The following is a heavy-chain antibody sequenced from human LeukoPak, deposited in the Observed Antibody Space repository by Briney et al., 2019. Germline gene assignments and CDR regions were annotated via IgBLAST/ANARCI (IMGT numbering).Heavy chain of an antibody. J-gene: IGHJ4*02. Sequence: ASVKVSCKASGYTFTSYGISWVRQAPGQGLEWMGWISAYNGNTNYAQKLQGRVTMTTDTSTSTAYMELRSLRSDDTAVYYCARDLRGLLWFGELPFDYWGQGTLVTVSS. V-gene: IGHV1-18*01. CDR1: GYTFTSYG. CDR2: ISAYNGNT. CDR3: ARDLRGLLWFGELPFDY. D-gene: IGHD3-10*01.